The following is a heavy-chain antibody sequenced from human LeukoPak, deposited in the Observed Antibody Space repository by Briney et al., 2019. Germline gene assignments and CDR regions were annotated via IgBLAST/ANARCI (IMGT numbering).Heavy chain of an antibody. CDR3: ARPYDSSGYYYGHDAFDI. V-gene: IGHV3-30*02. CDR1: GFTFSSYG. CDR2: IRYDGSNK. D-gene: IGHD3-22*01. Sequence: GGSLRLSCAASGFTFSSYGMHWVRQAPGKGLEWVAFIRYDGSNKYYADSVKGRFTISRDNSKNTLYLQMNSLRAEDTAVYYCARPYDSSGYYYGHDAFDIWGQGTMVTVSS. J-gene: IGHJ3*02.